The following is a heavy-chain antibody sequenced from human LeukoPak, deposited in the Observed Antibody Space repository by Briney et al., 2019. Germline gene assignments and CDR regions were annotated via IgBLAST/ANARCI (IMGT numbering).Heavy chain of an antibody. Sequence: ASVKVSSKASGGTFSSYAISWVRQAPGQGLEWMGWIGAYNGNTNYAQKLQGRVTMTTDTSTSTAYMELRSLRSDDTAVYYCARTFGDYYDSSGYYPQAYWGQGTLVTVSS. CDR3: ARTFGDYYDSSGYYPQAY. CDR1: GGTFSSYA. D-gene: IGHD3-22*01. J-gene: IGHJ4*02. CDR2: IGAYNGNT. V-gene: IGHV1-18*01.